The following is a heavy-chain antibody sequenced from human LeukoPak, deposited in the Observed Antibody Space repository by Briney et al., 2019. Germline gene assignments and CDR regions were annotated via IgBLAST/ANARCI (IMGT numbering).Heavy chain of an antibody. CDR1: GFTVSSNY. J-gene: IGHJ4*02. CDR3: ARGGTIFGVVPYYFDY. Sequence: GGSLRLSCAASGFTVSSNYMSWVRQAPGKGLEWVSVIYSGGSTYYADSVKGRFTISRDNSKNTLYLQMNSPRAEDTAVYYCARGGTIFGVVPYYFDYWGQGTLVTVSS. D-gene: IGHD3-3*01. CDR2: IYSGGST. V-gene: IGHV3-53*01.